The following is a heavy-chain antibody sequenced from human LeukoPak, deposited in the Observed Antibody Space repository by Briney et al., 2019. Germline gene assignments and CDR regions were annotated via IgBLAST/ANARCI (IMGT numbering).Heavy chain of an antibody. CDR2: ISYDGRNK. CDR1: GFTLSRYA. V-gene: IGHV3-30*04. J-gene: IGHJ4*02. CDR3: ERDVAYYYGSGSYSIDY. Sequence: GGAVRLSCAACGFTLSRYAMQGVGQAPGKGVEGVAGISYDGRNKYYADSVKGRFTISRDNSKNTLYLQMISLRAEATAVYYCERDVAYYYGSGSYSIDYWGQGTLVTVSS. D-gene: IGHD3-10*01.